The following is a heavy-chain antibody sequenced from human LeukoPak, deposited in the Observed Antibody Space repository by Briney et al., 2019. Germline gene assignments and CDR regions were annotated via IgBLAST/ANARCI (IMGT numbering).Heavy chain of an antibody. CDR3: ARDGYYDSSGPQDGAFDI. D-gene: IGHD3-22*01. J-gene: IGHJ3*02. V-gene: IGHV3-21*01. CDR2: ISSSSRYM. CDR1: GFTFSSYS. Sequence: GGSLRLSCAASGFTFSSYSMNWVHQAPGKGLEWVSSISSSSRYMYYTDSLKGRFTISRDNAKNSLHLQMNSLRAEDTAVYCCARDGYYDSSGPQDGAFDIWGQGTMVTVSS.